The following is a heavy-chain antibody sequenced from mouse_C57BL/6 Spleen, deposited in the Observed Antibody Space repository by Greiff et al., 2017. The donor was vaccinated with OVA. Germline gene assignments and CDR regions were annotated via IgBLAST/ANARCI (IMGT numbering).Heavy chain of an antibody. CDR1: GYAFSSYW. CDR3: ARSRDYDYDGGDY. D-gene: IGHD2-4*01. V-gene: IGHV1-80*01. Sequence: QVQLQQSGAELVKPGASVKISCKASGYAFSSYWMNWVKQRPGKGLEWIGQIYPGDGDTNYNGKFKGKATLTADKSSSTAYMQLSSLTSEDSAVYFCARSRDYDYDGGDYWGQGTTLTVSS. J-gene: IGHJ2*01. CDR2: IYPGDGDT.